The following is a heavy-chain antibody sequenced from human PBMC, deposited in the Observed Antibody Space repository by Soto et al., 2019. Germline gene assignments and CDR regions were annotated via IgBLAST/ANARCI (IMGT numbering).Heavy chain of an antibody. D-gene: IGHD3-22*01. CDR1: GFTFSSFA. V-gene: IGHV3-23*01. Sequence: GGSLRLSCAASGFTFSSFAISWVRQAPGKGLEWVSAISGSAGSTFYADSVKGRFSISRDNSKNTLYLQMNSLRAEDTAVYFCAKDQSKGDYYDSRGCFDYWGQGTLVTVSS. CDR2: ISGSAGST. J-gene: IGHJ4*02. CDR3: AKDQSKGDYYDSRGCFDY.